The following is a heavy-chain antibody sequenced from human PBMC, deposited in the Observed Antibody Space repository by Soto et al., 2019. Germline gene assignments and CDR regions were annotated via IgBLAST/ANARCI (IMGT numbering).Heavy chain of an antibody. CDR2: IDPSDSYT. V-gene: IGHV5-10-1*01. J-gene: IGHJ4*02. Sequence: EVQLEQSGAEVKKPGESLRISCKGSGNSFTNYWISWVRQMPGKGLEWMGMIDPSDSYTTYSPSFQGHVTISADKSMSTADLQLSSLRASDTAMYYCASHRFGEFPFDYCGQGTLVTVSS. CDR3: ASHRFGEFPFDY. CDR1: GNSFTNYW. D-gene: IGHD3-10*01.